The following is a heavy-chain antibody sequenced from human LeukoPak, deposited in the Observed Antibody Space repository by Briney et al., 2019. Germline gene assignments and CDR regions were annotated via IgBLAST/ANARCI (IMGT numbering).Heavy chain of an antibody. CDR1: GGSISSYY. J-gene: IGHJ4*02. D-gene: IGHD5-18*01. CDR2: IYYSEST. V-gene: IGHV4-59*01. CDR3: ARAGYSYGPYYFDY. Sequence: PSETLSLTCTVSGGSISSYYWSWIRQPPGKGLEWIGYIYYSESTNYNPSLKSRVTISVDTSKNQFSLKLSSVTAADTAVYYCARAGYSYGPYYFDYWGQGTLVTVSS.